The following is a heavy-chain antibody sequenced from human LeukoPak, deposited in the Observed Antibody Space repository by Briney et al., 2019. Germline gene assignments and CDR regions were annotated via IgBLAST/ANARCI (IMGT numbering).Heavy chain of an antibody. CDR2: IYYSGST. V-gene: IGHV4-39*01. D-gene: IGHD6-19*01. CDR3: ARPTAVAGTFDY. CDR1: GGSISSSSYY. Sequence: SETLSLTCTVSGGSISSSSYYWGWIRQPPGKGLEWIGRIYYSGSTYYNPSLKSRVTISVDTSKSQFSLKLSSVTAADTAVYYCARPTAVAGTFDYWGQGTLVTVSS. J-gene: IGHJ4*02.